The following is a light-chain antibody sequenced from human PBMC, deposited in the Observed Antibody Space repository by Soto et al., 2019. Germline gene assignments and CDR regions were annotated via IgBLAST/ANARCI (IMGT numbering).Light chain of an antibody. CDR2: EVT. V-gene: IGLV2-14*01. CDR1: SSDIGGYNY. J-gene: IGLJ2*01. Sequence: QSALTQPASVSGSPGQSITISCTGTSSDIGGYNYVSWNQQHPGKVPKLIIYEVTNRPSGVSDRFSGSKSGNTASLTISGLQAEDEADYYCSSFTTSSALIFGGGTKLTVL. CDR3: SSFTTSSALI.